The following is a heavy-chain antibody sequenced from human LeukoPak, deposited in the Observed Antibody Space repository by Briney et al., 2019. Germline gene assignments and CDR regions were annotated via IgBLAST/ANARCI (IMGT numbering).Heavy chain of an antibody. CDR3: ARLAAAAGSASYYYYYYMDV. Sequence: PSETLSLTCTVSGGSISSYYWSWIRQPTGKGLEWIGYIYTSGSTNYNPSLKSRVTISVDTSKNQFSLKLSSVTAADTAVYYCARLAAAAGSASYYYYYYMDVWGKGTTVTVSS. V-gene: IGHV4-4*09. D-gene: IGHD6-13*01. CDR2: IYTSGST. CDR1: GGSISSYY. J-gene: IGHJ6*03.